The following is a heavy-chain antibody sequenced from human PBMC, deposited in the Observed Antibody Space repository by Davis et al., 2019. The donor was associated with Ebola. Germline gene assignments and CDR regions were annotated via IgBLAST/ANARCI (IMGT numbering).Heavy chain of an antibody. Sequence: PGGSLRLSCAAPGFTFSAFPMHWVRQTPGKGREWGAVISYNGGNQHYTDSVKGRFTISRDNSKNTLLLQMDRLRAEDTAVYYCARDKSENGWLPNRNNYFDPWGQGTLVTVSS. J-gene: IGHJ5*02. CDR1: GFTFSAFP. CDR2: ISYNGGNQ. CDR3: ARDKSENGWLPNRNNYFDP. D-gene: IGHD6-19*01. V-gene: IGHV3-30-3*01.